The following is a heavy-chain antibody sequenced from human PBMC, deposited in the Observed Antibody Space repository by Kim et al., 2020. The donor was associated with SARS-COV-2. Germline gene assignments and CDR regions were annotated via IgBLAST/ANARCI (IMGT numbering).Heavy chain of an antibody. D-gene: IGHD3-3*01. CDR1: GGSISSSSYY. V-gene: IGHV4-39*01. J-gene: IGHJ4*02. Sequence: SETLSLTCTVSGGSISSSSYYWGWIRQPPGKGLEWIGSIYYSGSTYYNPSLKSRVTISVDTSKNQFSLKLSSVTAADTAVYYCAGNDFWSGPFDYWGQGTLVTVSS. CDR3: AGNDFWSGPFDY. CDR2: IYYSGST.